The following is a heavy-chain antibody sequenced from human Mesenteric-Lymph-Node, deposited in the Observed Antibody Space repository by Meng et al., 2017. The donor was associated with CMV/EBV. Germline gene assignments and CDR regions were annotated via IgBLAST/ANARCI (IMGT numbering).Heavy chain of an antibody. CDR2: INPNSGGT. V-gene: IGHV1-2*02. J-gene: IGHJ6*02. CDR3: ARDGRIAALGDYYYGMDV. D-gene: IGHD6-13*01. Sequence: ASVKVSCKASGGTFTNYAISWVRQAPGQGLEWMGWINPNSGGTNYAQKFQGRVTMTRDTSISTAYMELSRLRSDDTAVYYCARDGRIAALGDYYYGMDVWGQGTTVTVSS. CDR1: GGTFTNYA.